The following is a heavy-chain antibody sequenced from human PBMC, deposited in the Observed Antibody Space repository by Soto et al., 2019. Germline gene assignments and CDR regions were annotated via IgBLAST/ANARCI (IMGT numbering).Heavy chain of an antibody. J-gene: IGHJ4*02. CDR3: ARAVGPFDY. D-gene: IGHD1-26*01. V-gene: IGHV3-33*01. Sequence: QVQLVESGGGVVQPGRSLRLSCSAAGVTFRTYGIHWVRQAPGKGLEWVAVIWHDGSNKYYADSVKGRFTISRDNSKNTLYLEMNSLRAEDTAVYYCARAVGPFDYWGQGTLVTVSS. CDR1: GVTFRTYG. CDR2: IWHDGSNK.